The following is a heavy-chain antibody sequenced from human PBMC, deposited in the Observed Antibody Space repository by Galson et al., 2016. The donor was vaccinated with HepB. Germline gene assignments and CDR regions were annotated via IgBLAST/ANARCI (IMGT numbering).Heavy chain of an antibody. CDR3: ARERTKLEFDP. CDR1: GITFSSYA. J-gene: IGHJ5*02. V-gene: IGHV3-23*01. CDR2: IGGSGGST. Sequence: SLRLSCAASGITFSSYAMTWVRQAPGKGLAWVSAIGGSGGSTYYADSVKGRFTISRDNSKNTLYLQMKSLRAEDTAIYYCARERTKLEFDPWGQGTLVTVSS. D-gene: IGHD1-1*01.